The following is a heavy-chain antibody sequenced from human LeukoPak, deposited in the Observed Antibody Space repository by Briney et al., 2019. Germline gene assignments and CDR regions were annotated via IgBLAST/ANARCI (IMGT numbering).Heavy chain of an antibody. D-gene: IGHD3-3*01. V-gene: IGHV3-23*01. J-gene: IGHJ4*02. CDR1: GGSISSSSYY. CDR3: AKDYDFWSGYYPD. CDR2: MSGNGGSI. Sequence: ETLSLTCTVSGGSISSSSYYWGWIRQPPGKGLEWVSAMSGNGGSIGYADSVKGRFTISRDNSKNTLYLQMNSLRAEDTAVYYCAKDYDFWSGYYPDWGQGTLVTVSS.